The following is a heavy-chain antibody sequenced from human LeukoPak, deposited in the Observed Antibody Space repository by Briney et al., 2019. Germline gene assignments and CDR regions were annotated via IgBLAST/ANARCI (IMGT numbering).Heavy chain of an antibody. CDR1: GFTFSNDW. V-gene: IGHV3-7*01. D-gene: IGHD2-15*01. CDR2: IKHDGSED. J-gene: IGHJ4*02. Sequence: HPGGSLRLSCAASGFTFSNDWMTWVRQAPGKGLEWVANIKHDGSEDYYLDSVKGRFTISRDNAKSSMWLQMNGLRGEDPAEYSCARAQTPFYWGQGSLVTVSS. CDR3: ARAQTPFY.